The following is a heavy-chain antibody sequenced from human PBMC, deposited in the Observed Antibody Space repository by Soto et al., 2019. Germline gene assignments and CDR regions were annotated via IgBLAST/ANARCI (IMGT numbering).Heavy chain of an antibody. CDR1: GGSISSGDYY. J-gene: IGHJ6*02. CDR3: ARGSELGLLWFGETTGNGMDV. Sequence: QVQLQESGPGLVKPSQTLSLTCTVSGGSISSGDYYWSWIRQPPGKGLEWSGYIYYSGSTYYNPSLKSRVTISVDTSKNQFSLKLSSVTAADTAVYYCARGSELGLLWFGETTGNGMDVWGQGTTVTVSS. D-gene: IGHD3-10*01. CDR2: IYYSGST. V-gene: IGHV4-30-4*01.